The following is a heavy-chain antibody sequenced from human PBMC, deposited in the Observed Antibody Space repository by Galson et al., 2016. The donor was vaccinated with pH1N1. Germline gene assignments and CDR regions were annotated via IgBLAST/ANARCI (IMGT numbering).Heavy chain of an antibody. D-gene: IGHD3-22*01. V-gene: IGHV3-33*08. CDR1: GFTFSQYA. Sequence: SLRLSCAASGFTFSQYAMHWVRQAPGKGLEWVATIWYDGSHKYYADSVKGRFIISRDNSKNTIYLQMNSLRVEDSAMYYCAREWGDDSGSQSAGYFHYWGQGALVTVSS. CDR2: IWYDGSHK. CDR3: AREWGDDSGSQSAGYFHY. J-gene: IGHJ1*01.